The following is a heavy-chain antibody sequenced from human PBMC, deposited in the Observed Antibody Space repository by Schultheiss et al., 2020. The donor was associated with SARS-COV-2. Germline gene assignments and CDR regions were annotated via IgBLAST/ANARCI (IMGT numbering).Heavy chain of an antibody. J-gene: IGHJ4*02. CDR3: ARAPQGGNFDY. V-gene: IGHV3-21*01. D-gene: IGHD1-26*01. CDR2: ISSSSSYI. Sequence: GGSLRLSCAASGFTFSSYSMNWVRQAPGKGLEWVSSISSSSSYIYYADSVKGRFTISRDNAKNSLYLQMNSLRAEDTAVYYCARAPQGGNFDYWGQGTLVTVSS. CDR1: GFTFSSYS.